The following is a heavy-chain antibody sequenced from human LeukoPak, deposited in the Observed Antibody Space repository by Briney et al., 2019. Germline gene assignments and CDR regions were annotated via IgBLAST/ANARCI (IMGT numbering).Heavy chain of an antibody. V-gene: IGHV1-18*01. CDR2: ISAYNGNT. Sequence: ASVKVSCKASGYTFTSYGISWVRQAPGQGLEWMGWISAYNGNTNYAQKLQGRVTMTTDTSTSTAYMELRSLRSDDTAVYYCARDGIAPGLEAYYYYGMDVWGQGTTVTVSS. CDR1: GYTFTSYG. CDR3: ARDGIAPGLEAYYYYGMDV. J-gene: IGHJ6*02. D-gene: IGHD6-25*01.